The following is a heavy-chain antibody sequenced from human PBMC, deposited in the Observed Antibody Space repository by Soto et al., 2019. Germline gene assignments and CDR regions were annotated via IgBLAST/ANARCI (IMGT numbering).Heavy chain of an antibody. CDR3: ARGHSSSPRVYFDY. D-gene: IGHD6-13*01. J-gene: IGHJ4*02. CDR2: INHSGST. Sequence: SETLSLTCAVYGGSCSGYYWSWIRQPPGKGLEWIGEINHSGSTNYNPSLKSRVTISVDTSKNQFSLKLSSVTAADTAVYYCARGHSSSPRVYFDYWGQGTLVTVSS. V-gene: IGHV4-34*01. CDR1: GGSCSGYY.